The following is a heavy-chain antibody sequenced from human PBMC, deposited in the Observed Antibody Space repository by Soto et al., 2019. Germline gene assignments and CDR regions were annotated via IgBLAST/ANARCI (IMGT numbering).Heavy chain of an antibody. D-gene: IGHD3-16*01. CDR1: GYTFTSYG. CDR2: ISAYNCNT. J-gene: IGHJ5*02. Sequence: QVQLVQSGAEVKKPGASVKVSCKASGYTFTSYGISWVRQAPGQGLEWMGRISAYNCNTNYAQKPQGRVTMTTDTASSTAYMELRRLRSDDTAVYYCTIGVGALGNWFDPLGQGTLVTFSS. CDR3: TIGVGALGNWFDP. V-gene: IGHV1-18*01.